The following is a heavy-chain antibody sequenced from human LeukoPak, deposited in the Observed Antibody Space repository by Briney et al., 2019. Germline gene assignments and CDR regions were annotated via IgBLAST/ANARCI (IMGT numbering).Heavy chain of an antibody. V-gene: IGHV1-8*03. CDR1: GYTFTSYD. CDR3: ARGTPGGSYYRYYYYMGV. Sequence: ASVKVSCKASGYTFTSYDINWVRQATGQGLEWMGWMNPNSGNTGYAQKFQGRVTITRNTSISTAYMELSSLRSEDTAVYYCARGTPGGSYYRYYYYMGVWGKGTTVTVSS. CDR2: MNPNSGNT. J-gene: IGHJ6*03. D-gene: IGHD1-26*01.